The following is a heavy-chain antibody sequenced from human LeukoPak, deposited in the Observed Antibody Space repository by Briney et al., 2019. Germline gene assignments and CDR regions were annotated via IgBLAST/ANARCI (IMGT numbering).Heavy chain of an antibody. V-gene: IGHV4-59*01. J-gene: IGHJ4*02. D-gene: IGHD2-2*01. CDR1: GGSISSYY. Sequence: PSETLSLTCTVSGGSISSYYWSWIRQPPGKGLEWIGYIYYSGSTNYNPSLKSRVTISVDTSKNQFSLKLSSVTAADTAVYYCARVDGYQLLQWGQGTLLTVSS. CDR3: ARVDGYQLLQ. CDR2: IYYSGST.